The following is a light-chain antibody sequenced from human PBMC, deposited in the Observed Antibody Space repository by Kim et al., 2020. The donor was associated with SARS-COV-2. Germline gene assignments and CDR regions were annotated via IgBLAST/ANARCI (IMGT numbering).Light chain of an antibody. CDR2: GAS. Sequence: EIAMTQSPATLSVSPGERATLSCRASQSVSSTLAWYQQKPGQAPRLLIYGASTRATGIPGRFSGSGSGTEFTLTISSLQSEDFAIYYCQQYSHWPRTFGGGTKVDIK. CDR1: QSVSST. CDR3: QQYSHWPRT. V-gene: IGKV3-15*01. J-gene: IGKJ4*02.